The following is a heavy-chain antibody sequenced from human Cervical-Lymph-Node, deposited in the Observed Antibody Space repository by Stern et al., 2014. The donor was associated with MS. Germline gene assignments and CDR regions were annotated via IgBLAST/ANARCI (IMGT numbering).Heavy chain of an antibody. V-gene: IGHV1-8*01. CDR2: LDPNSGNK. CDR3: AVLRSCTIKTCNRYDY. CDR1: GYSSTKYD. Sequence: QVQLVESGAEVKQPGASVKVACKTSGYSSTKYDVNWVRQVAGQGFEWMGWLDPNSGNKGYAQKFQGRVTMTRDTSISTTYMELNSLTSDDTAVYFCAVLRSCTIKTCNRYDYWGQGTQVTVSS. D-gene: IGHD2-8*01. J-gene: IGHJ4*02.